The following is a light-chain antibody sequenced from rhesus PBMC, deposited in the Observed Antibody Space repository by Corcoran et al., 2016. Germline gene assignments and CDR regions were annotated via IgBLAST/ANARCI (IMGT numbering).Light chain of an antibody. J-gene: IGKJ2*01. CDR3: LQHDSYPYN. CDR1: QGISSY. CDR2: DTS. Sequence: DIQMTQSPSSLSPSVGDTVTITCRASQGISSYLNWFQQKPGKVPKLLIFDTSNLESGVPSRFSGYGSGTDFTLTINGLQPEDFATYYCLQHDSYPYNFGQGTKVEIK. V-gene: IGKV1-28*02.